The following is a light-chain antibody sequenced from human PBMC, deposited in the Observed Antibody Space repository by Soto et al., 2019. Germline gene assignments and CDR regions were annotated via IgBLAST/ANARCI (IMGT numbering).Light chain of an antibody. Sequence: EIVLTQSPGTLSLSPGDRASLSCRASQSIRSRSLAWYQQKPGQAPRLVLYDASTRTSAFPDRFSGSGSGTDFTLTISRLEPEDFAVYYCQLYGDSPWTFGQGTKVEIK. J-gene: IGKJ1*01. CDR2: DAS. CDR3: QLYGDSPWT. CDR1: QSIRSRS. V-gene: IGKV3-20*01.